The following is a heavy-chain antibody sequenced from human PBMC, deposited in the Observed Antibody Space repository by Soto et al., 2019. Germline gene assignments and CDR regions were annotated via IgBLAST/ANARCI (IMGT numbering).Heavy chain of an antibody. J-gene: IGHJ6*02. CDR2: IIPIFGTA. CDR1: GGTFSSSA. V-gene: IGHV1-69*12. D-gene: IGHD2-2*01. Sequence: QVQLVQSGAEVKKPGSSVKVSCKASGGTFSSSAISWVRQAPGQGLEWMGGIIPIFGTANYAQKFQGRVTITADESTSTAYMELSSRRSEDKAVYYCAIVEGYFISTSCDYYYGMDVWGQGTTVTVSS. CDR3: AIVEGYFISTSCDYYYGMDV.